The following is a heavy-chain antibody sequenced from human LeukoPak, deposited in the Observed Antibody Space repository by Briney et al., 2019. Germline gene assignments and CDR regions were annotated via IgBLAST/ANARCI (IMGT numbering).Heavy chain of an antibody. Sequence: GGSLRLSCAASGFSFNTFNMTWVRQAPGKGLEWVSSITSGGDYIYYADSVKGRFTTSRDNAKNSLSLQLNSLRVEDTAVYYCARGHYDVLAASYKWTPDYWGQGTLVTVSS. D-gene: IGHD3-9*01. CDR2: ITSGGDYI. J-gene: IGHJ4*02. CDR3: ARGHYDVLAASYKWTPDY. CDR1: GFSFNTFN. V-gene: IGHV3-21*01.